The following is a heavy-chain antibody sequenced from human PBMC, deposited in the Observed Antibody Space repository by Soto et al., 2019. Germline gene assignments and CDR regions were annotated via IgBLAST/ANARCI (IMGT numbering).Heavy chain of an antibody. J-gene: IGHJ4*02. V-gene: IGHV3-33*01. CDR3: ARESSPQDYRELDY. D-gene: IGHD4-4*01. CDR2: IWYDGSNK. Sequence: QVQLVESGGGVVQPGRSPRLSCAASGFTFSSYGMHWVRQAPGKGLEWVAVIWYDGSNKYYADSVKGRFTISRDDSKNTLYLQMNSLRTEDTAVYYCARESSPQDYRELDYWGPGTLVTVSS. CDR1: GFTFSSYG.